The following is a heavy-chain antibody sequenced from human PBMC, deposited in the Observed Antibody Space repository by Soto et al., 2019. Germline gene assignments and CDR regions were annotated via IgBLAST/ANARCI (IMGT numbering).Heavy chain of an antibody. D-gene: IGHD3-16*01. Sequence: EVQLVESGGGLVKPGGSLRLSCAASGFTFSSYSMNWVRQAPGKGLEWVSSISSSSSYIYYADSVKGRFTISRDNDKNSLYLQMNSLRAEDTAVYYCARLTNVAFGVYGGDFDYWGQGTLVTVSS. CDR3: ARLTNVAFGVYGGDFDY. CDR1: GFTFSSYS. J-gene: IGHJ4*02. CDR2: ISSSSSYI. V-gene: IGHV3-21*01.